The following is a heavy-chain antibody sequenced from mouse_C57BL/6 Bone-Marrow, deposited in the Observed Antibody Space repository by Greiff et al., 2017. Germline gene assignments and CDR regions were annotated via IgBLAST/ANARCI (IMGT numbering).Heavy chain of an antibody. CDR2: ISSGGSYT. D-gene: IGHD1-1*01. CDR3: ARHRLRSPFDY. J-gene: IGHJ2*01. V-gene: IGHV5-6*01. CDR1: GFTFSSYG. Sequence: EVQLVESGGDLVKPGGSLKLSCAASGFTFSSYGMSWVRQTPDKRLEWVATISSGGSYTYYPDSVKGRVTISRDNAKNTLYLQMSSLRSEDTAMYYCARHRLRSPFDYWGQGTTLTVSS.